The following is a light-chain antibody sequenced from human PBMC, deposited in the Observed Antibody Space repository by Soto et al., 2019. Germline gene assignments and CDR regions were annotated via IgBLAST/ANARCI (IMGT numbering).Light chain of an antibody. Sequence: SYELTQPLSVSVALGQTARITCGGTNIGSKNVHWYQQKPGQAPVLVIYRDSNRPSGIPERFSGSNSGNTATLTISRAQAGDEADYYCQVWDSSTAKVVFGGGTKLTVL. V-gene: IGLV3-9*01. CDR3: QVWDSSTAKVV. CDR2: RDS. J-gene: IGLJ2*01. CDR1: NIGSKN.